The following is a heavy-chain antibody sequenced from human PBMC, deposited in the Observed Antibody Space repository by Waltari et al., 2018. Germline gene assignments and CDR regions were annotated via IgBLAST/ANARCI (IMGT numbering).Heavy chain of an antibody. Sequence: QLQLQESGPGLVKPSETLSLTCTVSGGSISSSSYYWGWIRQPRGKGLEWIGSIYYSGSTYYNPSLKSRVTISVDTSKNQFSLKLSSVTAADTAVYYCARVQGKYYDFWIGYWGQGTLVTVSS. CDR2: IYYSGST. D-gene: IGHD3-3*01. CDR1: GGSISSSSYY. CDR3: ARVQGKYYDFWIGY. J-gene: IGHJ4*02. V-gene: IGHV4-39*07.